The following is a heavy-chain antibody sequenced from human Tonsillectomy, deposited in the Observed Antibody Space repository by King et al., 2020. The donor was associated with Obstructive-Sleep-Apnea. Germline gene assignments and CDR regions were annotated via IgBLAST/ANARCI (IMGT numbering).Heavy chain of an antibody. V-gene: IGHV3-30-3*01. CDR2: ISYDGSIQ. J-gene: IGHJ4*02. D-gene: IGHD6-19*01. CDR1: GFTFSNYA. CDR3: ENTGENPGIEVEDY. Sequence: VQLVESGGGVVQPGRSLRLSCAASGFTFSNYAMHWVRQAPGKGLVWGAVISYDGSIQLYADSVKGRFTISRNNSQDTLSLQMNSLRGEDTAVYYCENTGENPGIEVEDYWGQGIQVTVSS.